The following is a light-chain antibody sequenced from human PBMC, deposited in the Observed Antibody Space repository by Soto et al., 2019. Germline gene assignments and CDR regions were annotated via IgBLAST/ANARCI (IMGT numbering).Light chain of an antibody. CDR2: AAS. CDR3: QQNAITPPWT. V-gene: IGKV1-39*01. J-gene: IGKJ1*01. Sequence: QLTQSPSSLSAAIGDTVIITCRSSQSVSRSLNWYQQKAGQAPKLLIYAASTLHSGVPSRFSGSGSGTEFTLTISSLQPEDFATYYCQQNAITPPWTFGQGTKVDIK. CDR1: QSVSRS.